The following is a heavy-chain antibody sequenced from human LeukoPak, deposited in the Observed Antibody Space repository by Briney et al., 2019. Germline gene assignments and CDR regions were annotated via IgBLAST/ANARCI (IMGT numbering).Heavy chain of an antibody. J-gene: IGHJ3*02. CDR2: IYYSGST. CDR3: ARDGDMVPHDAFDI. D-gene: IGHD4/OR15-4a*01. Sequence: SETLSLTCTVSGGSISSYYWSWIRQPPGKGLEWIGYIYYSGSTNYNPSLKSRVTISVDTSKNQFSLKLSSVTAADTAVHYCARDGDMVPHDAFDIWGQGTMVTVSS. CDR1: GGSISSYY. V-gene: IGHV4-59*01.